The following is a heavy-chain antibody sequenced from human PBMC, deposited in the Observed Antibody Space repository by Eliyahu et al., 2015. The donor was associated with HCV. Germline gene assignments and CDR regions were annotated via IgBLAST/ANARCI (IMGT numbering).Heavy chain of an antibody. V-gene: IGHV3-21*01. CDR2: ISSSSSYI. D-gene: IGHD4-11*01. CDR1: GFTFSSXS. Sequence: EVQLVESGGGLVKPGGSLRLSCAASGFTFSSXSMNWVRQAPGKGLEWVSSISSSSSYIYYADSMKGRFTISRDNAKNSLYLQMNSLRAEDTAVYYCARDRYSNYYFDYWGQGTLVTVSS. J-gene: IGHJ4*02. CDR3: ARDRYSNYYFDY.